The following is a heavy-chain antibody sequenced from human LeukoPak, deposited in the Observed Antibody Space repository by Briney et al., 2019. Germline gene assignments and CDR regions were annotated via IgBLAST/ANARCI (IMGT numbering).Heavy chain of an antibody. V-gene: IGHV4-59*11. J-gene: IGHJ4*02. CDR3: ARGVYIAAAQYGY. CDR2: IYYSGTT. CDR1: GGSISSHY. D-gene: IGHD6-13*01. Sequence: SETLSLTCTVSGGSISSHYWSWIRQPPGKGLEWIGYIYYSGTTNYNPSLKSRVTMSVDTSKNQFSLKLSSVTAADTAVYYCARGVYIAAAQYGYWGQGTLVTVSS.